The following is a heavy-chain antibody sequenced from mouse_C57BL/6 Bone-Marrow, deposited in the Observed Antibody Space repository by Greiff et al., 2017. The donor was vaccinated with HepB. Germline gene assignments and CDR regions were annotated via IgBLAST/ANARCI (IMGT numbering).Heavy chain of an antibody. CDR1: GYTFTSYG. CDR2: IYPRSGNT. Sequence: VQLQESGAELARPGASVKLSCKASGYTFTSYGISWVKQRTGQGLEWIGEIYPRSGNTYYNEKFKGRATLTTDKSSSTAYMELRSLTSEDSAVYVCARRPYDYGSREAWFAYWGQGTLVTVSA. J-gene: IGHJ3*01. D-gene: IGHD1-1*01. CDR3: ARRPYDYGSREAWFAY. V-gene: IGHV1-81*01.